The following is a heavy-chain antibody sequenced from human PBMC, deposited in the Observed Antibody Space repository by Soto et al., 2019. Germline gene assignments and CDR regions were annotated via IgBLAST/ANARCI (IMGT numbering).Heavy chain of an antibody. CDR1: GGSFSGYY. Sequence: PSETLSLTCAVYGGSFSGYYWSWIRQPPGKGLEWIGEINHSGSTNYNPSLKSRVTISVDTSKNQFSLKLSSVTAADTAVYYCARGRTASSGYHADFDYWGQGTLVTVPS. CDR2: INHSGST. D-gene: IGHD3-22*01. V-gene: IGHV4-34*01. CDR3: ARGRTASSGYHADFDY. J-gene: IGHJ4*02.